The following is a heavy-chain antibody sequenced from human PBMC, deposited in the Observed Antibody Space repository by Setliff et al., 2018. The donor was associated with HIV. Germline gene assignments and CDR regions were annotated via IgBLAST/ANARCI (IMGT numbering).Heavy chain of an antibody. Sequence: SETLSLTCTVSGYSISSGYYWGWIRQPPGKGLEWIGSIYYSGRTYYNPSLKSRVTISTDTSKNQFSLNVRSVTAADTAVYFCAKSSPSIGYISDHWGQGTLVTVSS. D-gene: IGHD5-12*01. V-gene: IGHV4-38-2*02. CDR3: AKSSPSIGYISDH. CDR1: GYSISSGYY. J-gene: IGHJ4*02. CDR2: IYYSGRT.